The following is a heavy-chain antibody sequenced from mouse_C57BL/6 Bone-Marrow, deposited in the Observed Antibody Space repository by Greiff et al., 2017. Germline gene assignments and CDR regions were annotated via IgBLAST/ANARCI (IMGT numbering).Heavy chain of an antibody. V-gene: IGHV14-4*01. Sequence: VQLQQSGAELVRPGASVKLSCTASGFNIKDDYMHWVKQRPEQGLEWIGWFDPENGDTEYASQFQGKATITADTSSNTAYLQLSSLTSEDTAVYYCTTLYYYGSSSYYFDYWGQGTTLTVYS. CDR1: GFNIKDDY. CDR3: TTLYYYGSSSYYFDY. J-gene: IGHJ2*01. CDR2: FDPENGDT. D-gene: IGHD1-1*01.